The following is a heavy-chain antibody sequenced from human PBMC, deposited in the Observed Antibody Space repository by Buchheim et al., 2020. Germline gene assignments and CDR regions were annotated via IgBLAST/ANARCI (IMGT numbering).Heavy chain of an antibody. CDR3: ARGSVPHWYDGMVHSSSPYDY. CDR1: GYTFTGYY. CDR2: INPNSGGT. Sequence: QVQLVQSGAEVKKPGASVKVSCKASGYTFTGYYMHWVRQAPGQGLEWMGRINPNSGGTNYAQKFQGRVTMTRATSISKAYMELCRLRSDDTAVNYCARGSVPHWYDGMVHSSSPYDYWGQGTL. D-gene: IGHD6-6*01. V-gene: IGHV1-2*06. J-gene: IGHJ4*02.